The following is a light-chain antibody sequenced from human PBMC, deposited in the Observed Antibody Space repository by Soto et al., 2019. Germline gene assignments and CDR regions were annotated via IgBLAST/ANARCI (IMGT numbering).Light chain of an antibody. J-gene: IGKJ5*01. V-gene: IGKV4-1*01. CDR3: QQYKNWPPIT. Sequence: DIVMTQSPDSLAVSLGERATINCKSSQSILYSSNNKNYLVWYQQKPGQPPKVLIYWASTRESGVPDRFSGSGSGTDFTLTISSLQSEDFAVYYCQQYKNWPPITFGQGTRLEIK. CDR1: QSILYSSNNKNY. CDR2: WAS.